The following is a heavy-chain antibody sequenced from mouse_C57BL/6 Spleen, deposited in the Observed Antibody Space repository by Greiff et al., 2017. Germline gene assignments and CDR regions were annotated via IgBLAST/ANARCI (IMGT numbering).Heavy chain of an antibody. V-gene: IGHV5-6*01. CDR3: ARHHYGSREIPFDY. CDR1: GFTFSSYG. Sequence: EVQLVESGGDLVKPGGSLKLSCAASGFTFSSYGMSWVRQTPDKRLEWVATISSGGSYTYYPDSVKGRFTISRDNAKNTLYLQMSSLKSEDTAMYYCARHHYGSREIPFDYWGQGTTLTVSS. J-gene: IGHJ2*01. D-gene: IGHD1-1*01. CDR2: ISSGGSYT.